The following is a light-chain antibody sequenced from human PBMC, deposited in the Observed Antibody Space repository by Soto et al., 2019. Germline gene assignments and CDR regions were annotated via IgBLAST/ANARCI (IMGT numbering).Light chain of an antibody. V-gene: IGLV2-11*01. CDR2: DVN. CDR3: SSCAGTYSLYI. J-gene: IGLJ1*01. Sequence: QSALTQPLSVSGSPGQSVAISCTGTSNDVGAYDHVSWYQHSPDKAPKLLIFDVNKRPSGVPDRFSGSKSGNTASLTISGLQADDEAEYFCSSCAGTYSLYIFGSGTKLTVL. CDR1: SNDVGAYDH.